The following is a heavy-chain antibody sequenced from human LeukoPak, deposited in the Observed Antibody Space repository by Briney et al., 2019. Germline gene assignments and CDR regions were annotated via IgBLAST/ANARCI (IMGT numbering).Heavy chain of an antibody. CDR1: GGSISDYY. CDR2: IFSSGRS. V-gene: IGHV4-4*07. D-gene: IGHD4-17*01. J-gene: IGHJ2*01. CDR3: ARSPVTTIYWYFGL. Sequence: PSETLSLTCTVSGGSISDYYWSWIRQPAGKGLEWIGRIFSSGRSNYNPSLRGRVTMSLDTSTNHFSLRLYSVTAADTAVYYCARSPVTTIYWYFGLWGRGTQVTVSS.